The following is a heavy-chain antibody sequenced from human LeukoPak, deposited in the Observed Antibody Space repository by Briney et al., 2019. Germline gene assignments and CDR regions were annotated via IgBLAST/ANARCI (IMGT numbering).Heavy chain of an antibody. CDR2: INHSGST. CDR3: ARRAPGYQNIVVVTGQESWFDP. J-gene: IGHJ5*02. D-gene: IGHD2-21*02. Sequence: PSETLSLTCAVYGGSFSGYYRSWIRQPPGKGLEWIGEINHSGSTNYNPSLKSRVTISVDTSKNQFSLKPSSVTAADTAVYYCARRAPGYQNIVVVTGQESWFDPWGQGTLVTVSS. CDR1: GGSFSGYY. V-gene: IGHV4-34*01.